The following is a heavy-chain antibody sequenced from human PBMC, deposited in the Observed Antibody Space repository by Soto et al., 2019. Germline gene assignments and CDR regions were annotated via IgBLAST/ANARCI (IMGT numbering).Heavy chain of an antibody. CDR1: GFTFSNYW. D-gene: IGHD2-21*01. CDR2: IKQDGSES. V-gene: IGHV3-7*01. Sequence: GGSLRLSCAASGFTFSNYWTSWVRQAPGKGLEWVANIKQDGSESNYADSVKGRFTISRDNAENSLYLQMTSLRAEDTAVYYCASARHIGPWGQGTLVTVSS. CDR3: ASARHIGP. J-gene: IGHJ5*02.